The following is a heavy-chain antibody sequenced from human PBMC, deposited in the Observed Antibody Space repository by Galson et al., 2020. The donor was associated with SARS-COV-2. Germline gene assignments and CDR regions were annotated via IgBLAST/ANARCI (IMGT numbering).Heavy chain of an antibody. Sequence: GGSLRLSCAASGFTFSDYTLHWVRQAPGEVLEWVAVMSTGGAIKIYADSVKGRFTISRDNSKNTLYLQMNSLRTEDTAVYYCARDVVPGSPDFFDYWGQGTLVTVSS. D-gene: IGHD6-19*01. CDR1: GFTFSDYT. V-gene: IGHV3-30*04. J-gene: IGHJ4*02. CDR2: MSTGGAIK. CDR3: ARDVVPGSPDFFDY.